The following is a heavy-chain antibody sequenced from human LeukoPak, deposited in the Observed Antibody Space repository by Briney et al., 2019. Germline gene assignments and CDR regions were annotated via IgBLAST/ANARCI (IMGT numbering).Heavy chain of an antibody. Sequence: GGSLRLSCVASGFTFNGYAMHWVRQGPGQGLEWVSGISEESSSIVYADSVKGRFTISRDNAKNSLYLQMNSLRPEDTALYYCVRNAVRGRASYFDFWGQGTLVTVAS. CDR2: ISEESSSI. D-gene: IGHD3-16*01. J-gene: IGHJ4*02. CDR3: VRNAVRGRASYFDF. CDR1: GFTFNGYA. V-gene: IGHV3-9*01.